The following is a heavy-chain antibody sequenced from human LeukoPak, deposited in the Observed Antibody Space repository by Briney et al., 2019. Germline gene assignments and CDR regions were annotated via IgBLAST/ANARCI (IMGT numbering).Heavy chain of an antibody. D-gene: IGHD6-13*01. CDR3: AGSWYDYYYYMDV. Sequence: SETLSLTCAVSGDSISSGGYSWSWIRQTPGKGLEWIAYIHDSGSTYNNPSLKSRLSISIDTSKNQFSLKLNSVTAADTAVYYCAGSWYDYYYYMDVWGKGTTVTISS. CDR2: IHDSGST. V-gene: IGHV4-30-4*07. CDR1: GDSISSGGYS. J-gene: IGHJ6*03.